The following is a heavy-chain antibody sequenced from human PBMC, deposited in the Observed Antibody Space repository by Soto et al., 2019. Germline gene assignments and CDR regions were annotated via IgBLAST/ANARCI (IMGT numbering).Heavy chain of an antibody. Sequence: QVQLQESGPGLVKPSETLSLTCTVSGGSVSGTFWNWFRQAPGKGLEWIGYINHSGSSNYSPALKSRVTMAVDTSKSQFSLKLNSLSAADTAVYYCARRKGYWSAKEAFDLWGQGTLVTVSS. CDR2: INHSGSS. D-gene: IGHD2-15*01. J-gene: IGHJ3*01. CDR3: ARRKGYWSAKEAFDL. CDR1: GGSVSGTF. V-gene: IGHV4-59*08.